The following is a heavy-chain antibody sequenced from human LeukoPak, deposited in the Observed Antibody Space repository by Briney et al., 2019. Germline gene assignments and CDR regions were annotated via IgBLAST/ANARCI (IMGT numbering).Heavy chain of an antibody. CDR1: GYTFTSYD. Sequence: ASVTVSCKASGYTFTSYDINWVRQAPGQGLEWMGWMNPNSGNTGYAQKFQGRVTITRNTSISTAYMELSSLRSEDTAVYYCARGIPDYYYMDVWGKGTTVTVSS. CDR3: ARGIPDYYYMDV. J-gene: IGHJ6*03. V-gene: IGHV1-8*03. D-gene: IGHD2-2*02. CDR2: MNPNSGNT.